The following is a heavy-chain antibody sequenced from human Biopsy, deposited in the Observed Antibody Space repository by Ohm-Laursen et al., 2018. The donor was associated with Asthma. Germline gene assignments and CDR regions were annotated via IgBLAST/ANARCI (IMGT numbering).Heavy chain of an antibody. CDR1: GFTFSTYG. J-gene: IGHJ6*02. Sequence: SLRLSCAASGFTFSTYGMHWVRQAPGKGLEWVAFIAWDGINSYYADSVKGRFTISRDNSRNTLYLQKNSLRADDTAVYYCARAGEPDLVGGLDVWGQGTTVIVSS. CDR2: IAWDGINS. V-gene: IGHV3-30*03. CDR3: ARAGEPDLVGGLDV. D-gene: IGHD2-21*01.